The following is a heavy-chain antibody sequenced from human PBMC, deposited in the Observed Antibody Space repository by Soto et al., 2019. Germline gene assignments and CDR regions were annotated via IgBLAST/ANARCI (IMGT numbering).Heavy chain of an antibody. CDR1: GGTFSSYA. CDR3: ARRYCSGGSCRQARGYYYGMDV. J-gene: IGHJ6*02. CDR2: IIPIFGTA. D-gene: IGHD2-15*01. V-gene: IGHV1-69*13. Sequence: SVKVSCKASGGTFSSYAISWVRQAPGQGLEWMGGIIPIFGTANYAQKFQGSVTITADESTSTAYMELSSLRSEETAVYYCARRYCSGGSCRQARGYYYGMDVWGQGTTVTVSS.